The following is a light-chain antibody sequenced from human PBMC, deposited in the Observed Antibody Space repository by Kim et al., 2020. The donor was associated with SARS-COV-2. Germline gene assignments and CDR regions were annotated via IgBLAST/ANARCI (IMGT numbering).Light chain of an antibody. CDR1: QSISNY. Sequence: DIQMTQSPSSLSASVGDRVTITCRAGQSISNYLNWYQQKPGKVPKLLIYAASSLQSGVPSRFSGSGSGTDFTLTISSLQPEDFATYYCQHCYSSPRAFGQGTKVDIK. V-gene: IGKV1-39*01. CDR3: QHCYSSPRA. J-gene: IGKJ1*01. CDR2: AAS.